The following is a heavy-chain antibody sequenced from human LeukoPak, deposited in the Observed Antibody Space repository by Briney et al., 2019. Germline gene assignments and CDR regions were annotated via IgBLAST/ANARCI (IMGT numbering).Heavy chain of an antibody. CDR1: GFTFSSYA. CDR2: ISGSGGST. D-gene: IGHD1-26*01. J-gene: IGHJ3*02. CDR3: AKDGTGMLVGATAVDAFDI. Sequence: GGSLRLSCAASGFTFSSYAMSWVRQAPGKGLEWVSAISGSGGSTYYADSVKGRFTISRDNSKNTPYLQMNSLRAEDTAVYYCAKDGTGMLVGATAVDAFDIWGQGTMVTVSS. V-gene: IGHV3-23*01.